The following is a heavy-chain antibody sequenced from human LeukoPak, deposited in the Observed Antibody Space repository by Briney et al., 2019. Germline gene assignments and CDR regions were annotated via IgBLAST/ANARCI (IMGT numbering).Heavy chain of an antibody. Sequence: ASVKVSCKASGGTFSSYAIGWVRQAPGQGLEWMGGIIPIFGTANYAQKFQGRVTITADKSTSTAYMELSGLRSEDTAVYYCARVGPQQLVPFYYYGMDVWGKGTTVTVSS. CDR2: IIPIFGTA. CDR1: GGTFSSYA. CDR3: ARVGPQQLVPFYYYGMDV. J-gene: IGHJ6*04. V-gene: IGHV1-69*06. D-gene: IGHD6-13*01.